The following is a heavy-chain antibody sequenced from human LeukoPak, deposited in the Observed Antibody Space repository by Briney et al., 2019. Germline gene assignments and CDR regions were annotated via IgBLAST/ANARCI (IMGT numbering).Heavy chain of an antibody. CDR1: GYTFTSYG. Sequence: ASVKVSCKASGYTFTSYGISWVRQAPGQGLEWMGWISAYNGNTNYAQKLQGRVTMTTDTSTSTAYMELRSLRSDDTAVYYCARDRQTFYYDRTRDVIWFDPWGQGNLVTVPS. V-gene: IGHV1-18*01. CDR3: ARDRQTFYYDRTRDVIWFDP. CDR2: ISAYNGNT. J-gene: IGHJ5*02. D-gene: IGHD3-22*01.